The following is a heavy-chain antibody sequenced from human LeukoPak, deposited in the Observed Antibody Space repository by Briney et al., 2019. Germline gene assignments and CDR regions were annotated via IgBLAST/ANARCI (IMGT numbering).Heavy chain of an antibody. CDR1: GYIFIGYY. V-gene: IGHV1-2*06. CDR3: TREDDSSGYRPFDI. D-gene: IGHD3-22*01. Sequence: ASVKVSCKASGYIFIGYYVYWVRQAPGQGLEWMGRINPNSGGTNYAQKFQGRVTMTRDTSISTAYMDLSSLRSDDTAVYYCTREDDSSGYRPFDIWGQGTMVTVSS. CDR2: INPNSGGT. J-gene: IGHJ3*02.